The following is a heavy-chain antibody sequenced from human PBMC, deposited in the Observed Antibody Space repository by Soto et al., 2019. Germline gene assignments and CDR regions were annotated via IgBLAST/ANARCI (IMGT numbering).Heavy chain of an antibody. Sequence: PGGSLRLSCAASGFTFSSYSMNWVRQAPGKGLEWVSSISSSSSYIYYADSVKGRFTISRDNAKNSLYLQMNSLRAEDTAVYYCAASTIFGVVIHYYYYGMDVWGQGTTVTVSS. CDR3: AASTIFGVVIHYYYYGMDV. J-gene: IGHJ6*02. D-gene: IGHD3-3*01. CDR2: ISSSSSYI. V-gene: IGHV3-21*01. CDR1: GFTFSSYS.